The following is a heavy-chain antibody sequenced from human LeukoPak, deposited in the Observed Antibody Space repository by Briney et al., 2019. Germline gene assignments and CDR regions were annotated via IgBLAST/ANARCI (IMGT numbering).Heavy chain of an antibody. D-gene: IGHD3-3*02. J-gene: IGHJ4*02. CDR1: GGTFSSYA. Sequence: ASVKVSCKASGGTFSSYAISWVRQAPGQGLEWMGGIIPIFGTANYAQKFQGRVTIAADESTSTAYMELSSLRSEDTAVYYCARDRRRRGHFWSGYFRQTIGKGRNDYWGQGTLVTVSS. CDR3: ARDRRRRGHFWSGYFRQTIGKGRNDY. CDR2: IIPIFGTA. V-gene: IGHV1-69*13.